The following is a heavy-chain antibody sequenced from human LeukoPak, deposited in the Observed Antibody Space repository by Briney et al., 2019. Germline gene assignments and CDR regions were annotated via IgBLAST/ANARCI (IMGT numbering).Heavy chain of an antibody. J-gene: IGHJ4*02. CDR2: IGSSGTGT. CDR3: AKAPFYDNVGYYLHYYFDY. CDR1: GFTFSSYA. V-gene: IGHV3-23*01. D-gene: IGHD3-22*01. Sequence: GGSLRLSCAASGFTFSSYAMTWVRQAPGKWLEWVSAIGSSGTGTYLADSVKGRFTISRDNSKNTLYLQMSSLRAEDTALYYCAKAPFYDNVGYYLHYYFDYWGQGALVTVSS.